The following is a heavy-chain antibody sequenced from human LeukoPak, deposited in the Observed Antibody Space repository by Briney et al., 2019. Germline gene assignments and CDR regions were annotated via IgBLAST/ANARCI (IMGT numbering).Heavy chain of an antibody. D-gene: IGHD3-3*01. V-gene: IGHV4-61*01. CDR1: GGSVRSGSYY. Sequence: SETLSLTCTVSGGSVRSGSYYWSWIRQPPGKGLEWIGYIYYSGSTNYNPSLKSRVTISVDTSKNQFSLKLSSVTAADTAVYYCASGGTLFGVSRPYGMDVWGQGTTVTVSS. CDR2: IYYSGST. J-gene: IGHJ6*02. CDR3: ASGGTLFGVSRPYGMDV.